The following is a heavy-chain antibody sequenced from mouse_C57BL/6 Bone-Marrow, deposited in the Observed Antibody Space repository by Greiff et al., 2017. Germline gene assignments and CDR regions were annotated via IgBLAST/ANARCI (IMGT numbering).Heavy chain of an antibody. V-gene: IGHV1-61*01. Sequence: VQLQQPGAELVRPGSSVKLSCKASGYTFTSYWLDWVKQRPGQGLEWIGNIYPSDSETHYNQKFKDKATLTVDKSSSTSYMQLSSLTSEGSAVYYCARCPYYYGSRYAMDYWGQGTSVTVCS. CDR1: GYTFTSYW. CDR2: IYPSDSET. J-gene: IGHJ4*01. CDR3: ARCPYYYGSRYAMDY. D-gene: IGHD1-1*01.